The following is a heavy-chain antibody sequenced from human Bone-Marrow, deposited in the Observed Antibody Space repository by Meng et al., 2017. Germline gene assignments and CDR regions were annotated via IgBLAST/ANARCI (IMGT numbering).Heavy chain of an antibody. V-gene: IGHV6-1*01. Sequence: QVQLQQSGPGLVKPSQTLSLTCSISWDSVSNNSAAWNWIRQSPSRGLEWRGTTYYRSKWSNDYAVSVRSRITINPDTSKNQFSLQLNSVTPEDTAVYYCVRSHSGFLDYWGQGTLVTVSS. D-gene: IGHD3-10*01. J-gene: IGHJ4*02. CDR1: WDSVSNNSAA. CDR3: VRSHSGFLDY. CDR2: TYYRSKWSN.